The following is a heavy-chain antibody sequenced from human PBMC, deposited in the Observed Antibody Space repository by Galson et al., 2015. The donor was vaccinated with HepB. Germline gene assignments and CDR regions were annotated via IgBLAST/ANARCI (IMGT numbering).Heavy chain of an antibody. J-gene: IGHJ4*02. V-gene: IGHV3-53*01. CDR3: ARVRRDIVVVPTYYFDY. Sequence: SLRLSCAASGFTVSSNYMSWVRQAPGKGLEWVSVIYSGGSTYYADSVKGRFTISRDNSKNTLYLQMNSLRAEDTAVYYCARVRRDIVVVPTYYFDYWGQGTLVTVSS. CDR2: IYSGGST. D-gene: IGHD2-2*01. CDR1: GFTVSSNY.